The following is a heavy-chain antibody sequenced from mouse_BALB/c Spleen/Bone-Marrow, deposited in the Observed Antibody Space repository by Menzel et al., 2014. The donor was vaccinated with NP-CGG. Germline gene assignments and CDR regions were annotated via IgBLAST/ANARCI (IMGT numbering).Heavy chain of an antibody. V-gene: IGHV5-6-4*01. Sequence: DVKLVESGGGLVKPGGSLKLSCAAPGFTFSSYTMSWVRQTPEKRLEWVATTSSGGSYTYYPDSVKGRFTISRDNAKNTLYLQMSSLKSEDTAMYYCTRDDYDGAWFAYWGQGTLVTVSA. J-gene: IGHJ3*01. CDR1: GFTFSSYT. CDR3: TRDDYDGAWFAY. CDR2: TSSGGSYT. D-gene: IGHD2-4*01.